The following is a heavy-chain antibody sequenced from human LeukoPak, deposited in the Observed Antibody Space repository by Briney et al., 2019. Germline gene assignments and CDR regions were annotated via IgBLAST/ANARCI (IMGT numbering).Heavy chain of an antibody. CDR1: GITLSNYG. CDR2: ISGSAGGT. V-gene: IGHV3-23*01. CDR3: RVILVGFHKEAYYFDA. J-gene: IGHJ4*02. Sequence: GGSLRLSCAVSGITLSNYGMSWVRQAPGKGLEWVAAISGSAGGTNYADSVKGRFTISRDNRKNTLYLQMNSLYLCAKRGVVIRVILVGFHKEAYYFDAWGQGALVTVSP. D-gene: IGHD3-22*01.